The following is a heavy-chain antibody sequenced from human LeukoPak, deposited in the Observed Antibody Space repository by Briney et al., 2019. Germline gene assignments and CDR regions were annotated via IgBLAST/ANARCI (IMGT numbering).Heavy chain of an antibody. CDR3: AKMGGSNVAVAV. CDR2: ISYDGSNK. D-gene: IGHD6-19*01. Sequence: PGGSLRLSCAASGFTFSSYGMHWVRQAPGKGLEWVAVISYDGSNKYYADSVKGRFTISRDNSKNTLYLQMNSLRAEDTAVYYCAKMGGSNVAVAVWGQGTQVTVSS. V-gene: IGHV3-30*18. CDR1: GFTFSSYG. J-gene: IGHJ4*02.